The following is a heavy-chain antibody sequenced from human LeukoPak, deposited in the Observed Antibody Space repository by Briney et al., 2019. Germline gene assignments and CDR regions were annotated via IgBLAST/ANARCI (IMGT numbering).Heavy chain of an antibody. Sequence: PSETLSLTCAVYGGSFSGYYWSWIRQPPGKGLEWIGEIKHSGSTNYNPSLKSRVTISVDTSKNQFSLKLSSVTAADTAVYYCARARRRFDPWGQGTLVTVSS. J-gene: IGHJ5*02. V-gene: IGHV4-34*01. CDR2: IKHSGST. CDR3: ARARRRFDP. CDR1: GGSFSGYY.